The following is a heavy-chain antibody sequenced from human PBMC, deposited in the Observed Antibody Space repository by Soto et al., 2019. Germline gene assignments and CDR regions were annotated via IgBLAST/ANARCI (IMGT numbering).Heavy chain of an antibody. D-gene: IGHD3-3*01. V-gene: IGHV1-69*01. CDR2: IIPIFGTA. J-gene: IGHJ5*02. Sequence: QVQLVQSGAEVKKPGSSVKVSCKASGGTFSSYAISWVRQAPGQGLEWMGGIIPIFGTANYAQKFQGRVTITADDSTSTAYMELSSLRSEDTAVYYCARVSADLPEYDFWSGYLNWFDPWGQGTLVTVSS. CDR1: GGTFSSYA. CDR3: ARVSADLPEYDFWSGYLNWFDP.